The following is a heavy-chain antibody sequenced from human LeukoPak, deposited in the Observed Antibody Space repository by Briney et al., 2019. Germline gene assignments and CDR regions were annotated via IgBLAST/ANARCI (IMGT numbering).Heavy chain of an antibody. J-gene: IGHJ4*02. CDR2: ISGSSDGT. CDR1: GFTFSVSA. D-gene: IGHD3-22*01. V-gene: IGHV3-23*01. Sequence: PGGSLRLSCAASGFTFSVSAMNWVRQAPGKGLEWVSAISGSSDGTYYADSVKGRFTISRDNSKNTLYLQMSSLRAEDTAVYYCARDLDSGSYFFAYWGQGTPVIVSS. CDR3: ARDLDSGSYFFAY.